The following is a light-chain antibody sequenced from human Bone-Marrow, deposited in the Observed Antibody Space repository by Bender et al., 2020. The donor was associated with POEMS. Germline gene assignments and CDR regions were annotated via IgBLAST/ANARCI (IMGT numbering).Light chain of an antibody. J-gene: IGLJ3*02. Sequence: QSVLTQPPSASGTPGQSVIISCSGTDSNFGGNNVNWYQQLPGTAPKLIIYGYNNRPSGVPARFSGSKSGTSASLAITGLQAEDEADYYCQSYDSTLSGLWVFGGGTKLTVL. CDR3: QSYDSTLSGLWV. V-gene: IGLV1-40*01. CDR2: GYN. CDR1: DSNFGGNN.